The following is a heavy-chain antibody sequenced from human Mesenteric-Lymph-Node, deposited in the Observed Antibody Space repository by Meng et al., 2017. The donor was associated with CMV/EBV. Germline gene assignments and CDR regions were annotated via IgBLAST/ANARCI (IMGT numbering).Heavy chain of an antibody. CDR1: YA. J-gene: IGHJ5*02. V-gene: IGHV1-69*01. Sequence: YAISWVRQAHGQGLEWMGGIIPIFGTANYAQKFQGRVTITADESTSTAYMELSSLRSEDTAVYYCARARGLDCSSTSCYAGVYNWFDPWGQGTLVTVSS. CDR3: ARARGLDCSSTSCYAGVYNWFDP. D-gene: IGHD2-2*01. CDR2: IIPIFGTA.